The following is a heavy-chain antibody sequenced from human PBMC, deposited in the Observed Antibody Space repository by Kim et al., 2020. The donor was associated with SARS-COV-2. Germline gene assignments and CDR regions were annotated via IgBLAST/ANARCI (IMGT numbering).Heavy chain of an antibody. V-gene: IGHV4-39*01. D-gene: IGHD2-2*01. CDR1: GGSISSSSYY. CDR3: ARTRYCSSTSCYWASYYYYGMDV. Sequence: SETLSLTCTVSGGSISSSSYYWGWIRQPPGKGLEWIGSIYYSGSTYYNPSLKSRVTISVDTSKNQFSLKLSSVTAADTAVYYCARTRYCSSTSCYWASYYYYGMDVWGQGTTVTVSS. J-gene: IGHJ6*02. CDR2: IYYSGST.